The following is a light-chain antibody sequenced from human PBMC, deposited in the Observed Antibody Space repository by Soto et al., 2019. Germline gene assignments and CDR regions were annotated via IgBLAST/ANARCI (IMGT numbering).Light chain of an antibody. Sequence: DIQMTQSPSALSASVGDRVTITFRASQSISSWLAWYQQKPGKAPKLLIYDASSLESGVPSRFSGSGSGTEFTLTISSLQPDDFGTYYCQEYNSDSWTFGQGTKV. CDR2: DAS. J-gene: IGKJ1*01. CDR1: QSISSW. V-gene: IGKV1-5*01. CDR3: QEYNSDSWT.